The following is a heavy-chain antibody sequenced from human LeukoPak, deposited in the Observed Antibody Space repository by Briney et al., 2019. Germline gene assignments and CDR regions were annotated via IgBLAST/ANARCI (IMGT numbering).Heavy chain of an antibody. D-gene: IGHD2-15*01. CDR1: GFTFSSYA. J-gene: IGHJ4*02. CDR3: AKLGLYCSGGYCYSQYYFDY. Sequence: PGGSLRLSCAASGFTFSSYAMSWVRQAPGKGLEWVSVIVGSGGSTYYADSVKGRFTISRDNSKNTLYLQMNSLRAEDTAAYYCAKLGLYCSGGYCYSQYYFDYWGQGTLVTVSS. V-gene: IGHV3-23*01. CDR2: IVGSGGST.